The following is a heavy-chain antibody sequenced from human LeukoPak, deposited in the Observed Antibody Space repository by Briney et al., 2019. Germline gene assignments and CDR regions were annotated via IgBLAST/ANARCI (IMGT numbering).Heavy chain of an antibody. CDR3: ARVIRSAQIRYFEPGWSYYMDV. J-gene: IGHJ6*03. CDR2: MNPNSGNT. Sequence: ASVTVSCKASGYTFASYDINWVRQATGQGLEWMGWMNPNSGNTGYAQKFQGRVTMTRNTSISTAYMELSSLRSEDTAVYYCARVIRSAQIRYFEPGWSYYMDVWGKGTTVTVSS. V-gene: IGHV1-8*01. CDR1: GYTFASYD. D-gene: IGHD3-9*01.